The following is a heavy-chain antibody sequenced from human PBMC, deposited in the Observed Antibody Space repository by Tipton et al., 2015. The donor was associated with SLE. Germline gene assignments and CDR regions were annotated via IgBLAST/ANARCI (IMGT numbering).Heavy chain of an antibody. CDR1: GGSLRTQY. D-gene: IGHD3-22*01. J-gene: IGHJ4*02. CDR3: ARDEYRYDATGYHLLGHFDF. Sequence: TLSLTCTVSGGSLRTQYWSWIRQPPGKGLEWIGYIYYSGSTYYNPSLKSRVTISVDTSKNQFSLKLSSVTAADTAVYYCARDEYRYDATGYHLLGHFDFWGQGTLVTVSS. CDR2: IYYSGST. V-gene: IGHV4-59*11.